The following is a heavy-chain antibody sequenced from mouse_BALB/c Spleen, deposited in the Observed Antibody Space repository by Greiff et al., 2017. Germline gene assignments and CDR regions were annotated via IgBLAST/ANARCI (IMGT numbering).Heavy chain of an antibody. CDR3: TRDGNYVDYYAMDY. D-gene: IGHD2-1*01. V-gene: IGHV1-5*01. CDR1: GYSFTSYW. Sequence: VQLQQSGTVLARPGASVKMSCKASGYSFTSYWMHWVKQRPGQGLEWIGAIYPGNSDTSYNQKFKGKAKLTAVTSASTAYMELSSLTNEDSAVYYCTRDGNYVDYYAMDYWGQGTSVTVSS. CDR2: IYPGNSDT. J-gene: IGHJ4*01.